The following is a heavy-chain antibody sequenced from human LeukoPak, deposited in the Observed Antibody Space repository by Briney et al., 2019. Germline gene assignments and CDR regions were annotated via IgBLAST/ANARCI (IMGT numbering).Heavy chain of an antibody. CDR2: ISGYNDNT. CDR3: ARGIAVAEASFDY. J-gene: IGHJ4*02. V-gene: IGHV1-18*03. D-gene: IGHD6-19*01. Sequence: ASVXVSCKASGYTFTSYGISXVRQAPGQGLXXXXWISGYNDNTNDAQXLQXKVXMTTDTSTSTAYMELRSLRSDDVAVYDCARGIAVAEASFDYWGEGALVTVS. CDR1: GYTFTSYG.